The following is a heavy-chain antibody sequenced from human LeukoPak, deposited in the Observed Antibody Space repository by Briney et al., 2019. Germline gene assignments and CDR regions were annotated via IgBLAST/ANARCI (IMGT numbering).Heavy chain of an antibody. V-gene: IGHV3-9*01. CDR3: AKKGRDWDGFDY. CDR2: ISWNSGSI. D-gene: IGHD3-9*01. Sequence: GRSLRLSCAASGFTFDDYAMHWVRQAPGKGLEWVSGISWNSGSIGYADSVKGRFTISRDNSRNTLFLQMNSLRAEDTAVYYCAKKGRDWDGFDYWGQGTLVIVSS. J-gene: IGHJ4*02. CDR1: GFTFDDYA.